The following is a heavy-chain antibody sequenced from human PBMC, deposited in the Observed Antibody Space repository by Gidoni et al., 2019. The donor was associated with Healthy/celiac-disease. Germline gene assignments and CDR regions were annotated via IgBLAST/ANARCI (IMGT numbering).Heavy chain of an antibody. D-gene: IGHD3-9*01. J-gene: IGHJ4*02. Sequence: VQLPQWGAGLLKPSETLSLTCAVYGGSFSGYYWSGLRQPPGKGLEWIGEINHSGSTNYNPSLKSRVTISVDTSKNQCSLKLSSVTAADTAVYYCARGRRGYDIVTGYWRYWGQGTLVTVSS. V-gene: IGHV4-34*01. CDR3: ARGRRGYDIVTGYWRY. CDR1: GGSFSGYY. CDR2: INHSGST.